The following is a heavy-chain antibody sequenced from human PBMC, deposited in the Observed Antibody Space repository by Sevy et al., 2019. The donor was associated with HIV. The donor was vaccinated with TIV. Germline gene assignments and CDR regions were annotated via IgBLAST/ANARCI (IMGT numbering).Heavy chain of an antibody. V-gene: IGHV3-23*01. D-gene: IGHD3-22*01. J-gene: IGHJ4*02. CDR2: ISGSGGST. Sequence: GGSLRLSCAASGFTFSSYAMSWVRQAPGKGLEWVSAISGSGGSTYYADSVKGRFTISRDNSKNTLYLQMNSLRAEVTAVDYCAKVDGSGYYSVSGFDYWGQGTLVTVSS. CDR1: GFTFSSYA. CDR3: AKVDGSGYYSVSGFDY.